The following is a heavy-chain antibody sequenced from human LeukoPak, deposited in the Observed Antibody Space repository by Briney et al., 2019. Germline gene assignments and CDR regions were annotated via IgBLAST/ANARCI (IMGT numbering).Heavy chain of an antibody. V-gene: IGHV3-21*01. J-gene: IGHJ4*02. D-gene: IGHD5-12*01. Sequence: GGSLRLSCAASGFTFSSYSMNWVRQAPGKGLEWVSSISSSSSYIYYADSVKGRFTISRDNAKNSLYLQMNSLRAEDTAVYYCXXXXXSSGYVYYFDYWGQGTLVTVSS. CDR3: XXXXXSSGYVYYFDY. CDR2: ISSSSSYI. CDR1: GFTFSSYS.